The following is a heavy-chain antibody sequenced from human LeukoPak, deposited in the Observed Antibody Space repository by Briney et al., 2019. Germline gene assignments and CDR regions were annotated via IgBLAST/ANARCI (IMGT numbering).Heavy chain of an antibody. V-gene: IGHV2-70*11. CDR1: GFSLSTSGMC. CDR3: ARIRVGYYGSGTWAFDS. Sequence: SGPTLVNPTQTLRLTCSVSGFSLSTSGMCVSWIRQPPGKALEWLARIDWDAAEHYTPSLKTRLTISKGTSKNQVVLTMTNMDPVDTAMYYCARIRVGYYGSGTWAFDSWGQGTLVTVSS. CDR2: IDWDAAE. D-gene: IGHD3-10*01. J-gene: IGHJ4*02.